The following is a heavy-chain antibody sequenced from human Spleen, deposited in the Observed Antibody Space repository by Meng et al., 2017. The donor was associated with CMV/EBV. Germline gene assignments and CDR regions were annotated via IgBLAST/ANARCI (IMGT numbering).Heavy chain of an antibody. CDR3: ARKKVYYDSSSYYRPYYFDY. J-gene: IGHJ4*02. CDR1: FDDYG. V-gene: IGHV3-20*03. CDR2: INWNGGST. D-gene: IGHD3-22*01. Sequence: FDDYGMSWVRQAPGKGLEWVSGINWNGGSTGYADSVKGRFTISRDNAKNSLYLQMNSLRAEDTALYYCARKKVYYDSSSYYRPYYFDYWGQGTLVTVSS.